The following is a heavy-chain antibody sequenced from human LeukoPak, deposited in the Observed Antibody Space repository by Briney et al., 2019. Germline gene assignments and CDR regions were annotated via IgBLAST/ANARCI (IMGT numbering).Heavy chain of an antibody. Sequence: SETLSLTCTVSGGSISSYYWSWIRQPPGKGLEWIGYIYYSGSTNYSPSLKSRVTISVDTSKNQFSLTLSSVTAADTAVYYCARADYGDYNWFDPWGQGTLVTVSS. V-gene: IGHV4-59*01. J-gene: IGHJ5*02. CDR2: IYYSGST. D-gene: IGHD4-17*01. CDR3: ARADYGDYNWFDP. CDR1: GGSISSYY.